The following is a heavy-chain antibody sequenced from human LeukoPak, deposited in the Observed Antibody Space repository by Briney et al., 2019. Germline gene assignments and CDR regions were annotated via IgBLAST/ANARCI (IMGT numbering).Heavy chain of an antibody. Sequence: GGSLRLSCAASGVTFSSHSMHWVRQAPGKGLEWVSGISRDGTSTNYADAVKGRFTISRDNAKNMLYLQMNSLRVEETAVYSCARGWYGPDSCGQGTLVTVSS. CDR3: ARGWYGPDS. CDR1: GVTFSSHS. D-gene: IGHD2-15*01. J-gene: IGHJ5*01. CDR2: ISRDGTST. V-gene: IGHV3-74*01.